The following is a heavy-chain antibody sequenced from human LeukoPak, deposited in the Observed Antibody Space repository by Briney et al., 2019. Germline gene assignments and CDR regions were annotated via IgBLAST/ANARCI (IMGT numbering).Heavy chain of an antibody. CDR2: ISGSGGST. D-gene: IGHD3-10*01. V-gene: IGHV3-23*01. J-gene: IGHJ4*02. CDR1: GFTLSSYA. CDR3: AKGTAYYYGSGSYPGVFDY. Sequence: GGSLRLSCAASGFTLSSYAMSWVRQGPGKGLEWVSAISGSGGSTYYADSVKGRFTISRDNSKNTLYLQMNSLRAEDTAVYYCAKGTAYYYGSGSYPGVFDYWGQGTLVTVSS.